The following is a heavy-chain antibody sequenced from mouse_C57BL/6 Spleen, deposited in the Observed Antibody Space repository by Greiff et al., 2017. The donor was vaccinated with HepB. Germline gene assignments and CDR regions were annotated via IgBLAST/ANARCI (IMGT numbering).Heavy chain of an antibody. V-gene: IGHV1-42*01. CDR3: ARGAAYYSNYRDY. Sequence: EVQLQQSGPELVKPGASVKISCKASGYSFTGYYMNWVKQSPEKSLEWIGEINPSTGGTTYNQKFKAKATLTVDKSSSTAYMQLKSLTSEDSAVYYCARGAAYYSNYRDYWGQGTTLTVSS. CDR1: GYSFTGYY. CDR2: INPSTGGT. J-gene: IGHJ2*01. D-gene: IGHD2-5*01.